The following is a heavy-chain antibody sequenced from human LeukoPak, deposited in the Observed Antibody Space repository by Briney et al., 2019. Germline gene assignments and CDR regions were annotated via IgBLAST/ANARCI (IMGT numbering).Heavy chain of an antibody. D-gene: IGHD5-12*01. V-gene: IGHV3-30-3*01. Sequence: GGSLRLSCAASGFTFSSYAMHWVRQAPGKGLEWVAVISYDGSNKYYADSVKGRFTISRDNAKNSLYLQMNSLRAEDTAVYYCARDGRVATIWGNWFDPWGQGTLVTVSS. CDR3: ARDGRVATIWGNWFDP. CDR2: ISYDGSNK. CDR1: GFTFSSYA. J-gene: IGHJ5*02.